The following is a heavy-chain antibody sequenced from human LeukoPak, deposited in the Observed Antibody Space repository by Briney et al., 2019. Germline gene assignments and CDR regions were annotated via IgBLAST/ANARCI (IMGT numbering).Heavy chain of an antibody. CDR1: GYTFTGYY. CDR2: INPNSGGT. D-gene: IGHD3-10*01. CDR3: ARVGSGKYYFDY. Sequence: AASVKVSCKASGYTFTGYYMHWVRQAPGQGLEWMGWINPNSGGTNYAQKFQGGVTMTRDTSISTAYMELSRLRSDDTAVYYCARVGSGKYYFDYWGLGTLVTVSS. V-gene: IGHV1-2*02. J-gene: IGHJ4*02.